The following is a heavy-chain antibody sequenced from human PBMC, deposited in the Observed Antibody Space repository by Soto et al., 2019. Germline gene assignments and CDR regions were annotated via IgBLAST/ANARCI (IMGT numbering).Heavy chain of an antibody. V-gene: IGHV3-21*01. CDR1: GFTFSSYS. CDR2: ISSSSSYI. CDR3: ARDLVRGYYDSSGYKAGFDY. Sequence: GGSLRLSCAASGFTFSSYSMNWVRQAPGKGLEWVSSISSSSSYIYYADSVKGRFTISRDNAKNSLYLQMNSLRAEDTAVYYCARDLVRGYYDSSGYKAGFDYWGQGTLVTVSS. J-gene: IGHJ4*02. D-gene: IGHD3-22*01.